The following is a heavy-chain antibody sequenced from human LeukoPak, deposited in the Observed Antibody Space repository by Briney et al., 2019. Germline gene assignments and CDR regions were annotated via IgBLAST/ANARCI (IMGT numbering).Heavy chain of an antibody. D-gene: IGHD3-10*01. CDR2: ISGRDGST. Sequence: GGSLRLSCAASGFTFSSYAMSWVRQAPGKGLEWVSTISGRDGSTYYADSVKGRFTISRDNSKNTLYLEVISLTAEDTAVYYCAKDDAWLQFGEWSQGTLVTVSS. J-gene: IGHJ4*02. CDR1: GFTFSSYA. V-gene: IGHV3-23*01. CDR3: AKDDAWLQFGE.